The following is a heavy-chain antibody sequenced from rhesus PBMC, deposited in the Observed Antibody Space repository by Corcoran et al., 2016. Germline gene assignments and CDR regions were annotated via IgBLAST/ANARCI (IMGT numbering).Heavy chain of an antibody. V-gene: IGHV4-80*01. CDR2: NNGNSGRT. CDR3: ATVSLFDY. J-gene: IGHJ4*01. Sequence: QVQLQESGPGLVQPSETLSLTCTVSGASLSSNWWSWIRQPPGEGLEWIGENNGNSGRTTDNPSPKSRVTISKDSSKNQFSLKLSSVTAADTAVYYCATVSLFDYWGQGVLVTVSS. CDR1: GASLSSNW.